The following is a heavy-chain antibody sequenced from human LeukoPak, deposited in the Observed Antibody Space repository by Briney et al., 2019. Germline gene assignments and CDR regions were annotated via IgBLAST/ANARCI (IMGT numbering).Heavy chain of an antibody. V-gene: IGHV4-61*01. J-gene: IGHJ4*02. Sequence: SETLSLTCTVSGDSVTSGSYFWSWVRQPPGKGLEWVGYISSSGTTTYSPSLKSRVTISQDMPKNQFSLRLSSVTAADTAMYYCARERGISMVVWGQGTLVTVSS. CDR1: GDSVTSGSYF. D-gene: IGHD3-10*01. CDR2: ISSSGTT. CDR3: ARERGISMVV.